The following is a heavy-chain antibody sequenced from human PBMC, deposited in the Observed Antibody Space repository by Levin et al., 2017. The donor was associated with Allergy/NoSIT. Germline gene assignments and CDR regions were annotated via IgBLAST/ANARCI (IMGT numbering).Heavy chain of an antibody. CDR2: ISGSGGST. CDR1: GFTFSSYA. J-gene: IGHJ5*02. D-gene: IGHD3-22*01. V-gene: IGHV3-23*01. Sequence: LSLTCAASGFTFSSYAMSWVRQAPGKGLEWVSAISGSGGSTYYADSVKGRFTISRDNSKNTLYLQMNSLRAEDTAVYYCAKDRAGYYDSSGSWFDPWGQGTLVTVSS. CDR3: AKDRAGYYDSSGSWFDP.